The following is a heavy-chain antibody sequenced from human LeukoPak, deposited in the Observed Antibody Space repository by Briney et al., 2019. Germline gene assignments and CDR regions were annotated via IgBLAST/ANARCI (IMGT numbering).Heavy chain of an antibody. D-gene: IGHD3-22*01. Sequence: GALRLSCAASGFTSSSYWMSWVRQAPGKGLEWVANIKQDGSEKYYVDSVKGRFTISRDNAKNSLYLQMNSLRAEDTAVYYCAREAKSDDSSGSTNYYGMDVRGQGTTVTVSS. CDR2: IKQDGSEK. CDR1: GFTSSSYW. J-gene: IGHJ6*02. CDR3: AREAKSDDSSGSTNYYGMDV. V-gene: IGHV3-7*01.